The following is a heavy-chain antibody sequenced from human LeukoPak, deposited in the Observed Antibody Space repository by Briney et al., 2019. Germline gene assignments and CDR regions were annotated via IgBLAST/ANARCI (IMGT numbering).Heavy chain of an antibody. CDR1: GGSISSSSYY. CDR3: ARYGISLGYCSSTRCPTPDAFDI. D-gene: IGHD2-2*01. J-gene: IGHJ3*02. V-gene: IGHV4-39*01. CDR2: IYYSGST. Sequence: SETLSLTCTVSGGSISSSSYYWGWSRQPPGKGLEWIGSIYYSGSTYYNPSLKSRVTISVDTSKNQFSLKLSSVTAADTAVYYCARYGISLGYCSSTRCPTPDAFDIWGQGTMVTVSS.